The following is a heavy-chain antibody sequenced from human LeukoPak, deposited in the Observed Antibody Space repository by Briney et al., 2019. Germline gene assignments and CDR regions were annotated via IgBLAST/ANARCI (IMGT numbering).Heavy chain of an antibody. J-gene: IGHJ3*01. CDR2: ISSSSSYI. CDR1: GFTFSSYS. D-gene: IGHD3-22*01. Sequence: PGGSLRLSCAASGFTFSSYSMNWVRQAPGKGLEWVSSISSSSSYIYYADSVKGRFTISRDNAKNSLYPQMNSLRAEDTAVYYCARDSQYYYDSSGYKFWGQGTMVTVSS. CDR3: ARDSQYYYDSSGYKF. V-gene: IGHV3-21*01.